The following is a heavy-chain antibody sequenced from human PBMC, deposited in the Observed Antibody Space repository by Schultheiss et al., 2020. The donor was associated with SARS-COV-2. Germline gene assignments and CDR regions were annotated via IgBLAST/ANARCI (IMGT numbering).Heavy chain of an antibody. CDR1: GGSISSGGYY. Sequence: SETLSLTCTVSGGSISSGGYYWSWIRQHPGKGLEWIGYIYYSGSTNYNPSLKSRVTISVDTSKNQFSLKLSSVTAADTAVYYCARAAPDQLLYGHPRGYYYYMDVWGKGTTVTVSS. D-gene: IGHD2-2*02. V-gene: IGHV4-61*08. J-gene: IGHJ6*03. CDR3: ARAAPDQLLYGHPRGYYYYMDV. CDR2: IYYSGST.